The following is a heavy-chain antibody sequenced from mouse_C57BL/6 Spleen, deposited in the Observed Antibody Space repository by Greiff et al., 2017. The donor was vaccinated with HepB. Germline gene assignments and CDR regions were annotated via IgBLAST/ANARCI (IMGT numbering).Heavy chain of an antibody. J-gene: IGHJ3*01. CDR2: IDPSDSYT. D-gene: IGHD1-1*02. CDR1: GYTFTSYW. Sequence: QVQLQQPGAELVMPGASVKLSCKASGYTFTSYWMHWVKQRPGQGLEWIGEIDPSDSYTNYNQKFKGKSTLTVDKSSSTAYMQLSRLTSEDSAVYYCARATGSYLAWFAYWGQGTLVTVSA. V-gene: IGHV1-69*01. CDR3: ARATGSYLAWFAY.